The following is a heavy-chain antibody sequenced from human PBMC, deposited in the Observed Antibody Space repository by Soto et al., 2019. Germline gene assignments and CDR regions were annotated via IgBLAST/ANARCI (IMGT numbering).Heavy chain of an antibody. D-gene: IGHD3-22*01. CDR1: GYTFTSYD. CDR2: MSPNSGKT. V-gene: IGHV1-8*01. CDR3: ARERGGTMIVVGPFTFDI. Sequence: VKVSWKAYGYTFTSYDINWVQQATGRGLEWMGWMSPNSGKTGYTQKLQGRATMTPDTSTRTAYMELRSLRSDDTAVYYCARERGGTMIVVGPFTFDIGGQGTMVTVSS. J-gene: IGHJ3*02.